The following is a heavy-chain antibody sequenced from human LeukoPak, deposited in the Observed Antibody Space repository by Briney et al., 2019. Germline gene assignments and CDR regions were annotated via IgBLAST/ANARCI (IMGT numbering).Heavy chain of an antibody. J-gene: IGHJ3*02. CDR3: ARLGGRYDAFDI. V-gene: IGHV4-59*08. Sequence: SETLSLTCTVSGGSISSYNWSWIRQPPGKGLEWIGYIYYSGSTNYNPSLKSRVTISVDTSKNQFSLKLSSVTAADTAVYYCARLGGRYDAFDIWGQGTMVTVSS. CDR2: IYYSGST. D-gene: IGHD2-15*01. CDR1: GGSISSYN.